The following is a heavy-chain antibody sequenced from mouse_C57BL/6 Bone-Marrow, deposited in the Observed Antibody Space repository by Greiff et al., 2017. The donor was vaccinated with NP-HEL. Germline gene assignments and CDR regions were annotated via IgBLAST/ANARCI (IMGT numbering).Heavy chain of an antibody. CDR2: ISYDGSN. Sequence: EVKLMESGPGLVKPSQSLSLTCSVTGYSITSGYYWNWIRQFPGNKLEWMGYISYDGSNNYNPTLKNRISIARDTSKNQFFLKLNSVTTEDTATYYCASLYGNYDAYWGQGTLVTVSA. CDR1: GYSITSGYY. V-gene: IGHV3-6*02. CDR3: ASLYGNYDAY. D-gene: IGHD2-10*02. J-gene: IGHJ3*01.